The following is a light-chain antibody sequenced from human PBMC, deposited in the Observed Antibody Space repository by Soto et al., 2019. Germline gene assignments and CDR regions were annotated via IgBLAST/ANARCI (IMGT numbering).Light chain of an antibody. Sequence: QSVLTQPPSVSGAPGQRVTISCTGSSSNIGAGYDVHWYQQLPGTAPKLLIYGNSNRPSGVPDRFSGSKSGTSASLAITGLQAEDGAAYYCQSYDSSLRGSVFGGGTKLTVL. CDR2: GNS. CDR1: SSNIGAGYD. J-gene: IGLJ2*01. V-gene: IGLV1-40*01. CDR3: QSYDSSLRGSV.